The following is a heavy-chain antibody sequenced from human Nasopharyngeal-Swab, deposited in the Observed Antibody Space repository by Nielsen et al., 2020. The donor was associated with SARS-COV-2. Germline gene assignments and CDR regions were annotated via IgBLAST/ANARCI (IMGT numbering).Heavy chain of an antibody. D-gene: IGHD1-26*01. CDR2: ISYDGGYK. CDR3: AKGTGATYRAIDY. V-gene: IGHV3-30-3*01. Sequence: GESLKISCAASGFTLSSYAMHWVRQAPGKGLEWVAVISYDGGYKHYADSVKGRFTDSRDSSKNTLFLQMNSLRAEDTAVYYCAKGTGATYRAIDYWGQGTLVTASS. J-gene: IGHJ4*02. CDR1: GFTLSSYA.